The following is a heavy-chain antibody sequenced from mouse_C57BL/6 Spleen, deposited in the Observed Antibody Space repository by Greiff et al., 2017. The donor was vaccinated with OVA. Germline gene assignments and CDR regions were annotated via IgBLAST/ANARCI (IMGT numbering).Heavy chain of an antibody. D-gene: IGHD1-1*01. Sequence: EVQLQQSGPELVKPGASVKISCKASGYTFTDYYMNWVKQSHGKSLEWIGDINPNNGGPSYNQKFKGKATLTVDQSSSPAYIELRSLTSEDSAVYYCARRAYYYGSSYEGYYAMDYWGQGTLVTVSA. CDR1: GYTFTDYY. CDR2: INPNNGGP. V-gene: IGHV1-26*01. CDR3: ARRAYYYGSSYEGYYAMDY. J-gene: IGHJ4*01.